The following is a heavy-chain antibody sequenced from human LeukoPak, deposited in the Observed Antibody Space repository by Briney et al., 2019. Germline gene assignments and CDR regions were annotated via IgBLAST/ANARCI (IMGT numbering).Heavy chain of an antibody. CDR1: GGSISSSNW. V-gene: IGHV4-4*02. D-gene: IGHD2-15*01. J-gene: IGHJ6*03. Sequence: SGTLSLTCAVSGGSISSSNWWSWVRQPPGKGLEWIGEIYHSGSTNCNPSLKSRVTISVDKSKNQFSLKLSSVTAADTAVYYCARVVVVAATPLSMDVWGKGTTVTVSS. CDR2: IYHSGST. CDR3: ARVVVVAATPLSMDV.